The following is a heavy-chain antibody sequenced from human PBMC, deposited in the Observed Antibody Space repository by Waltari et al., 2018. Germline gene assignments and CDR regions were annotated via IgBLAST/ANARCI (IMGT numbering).Heavy chain of an antibody. D-gene: IGHD2-2*01. CDR2: INTNTGNP. CDR1: GYTFTSYA. V-gene: IGHV7-4-1*02. Sequence: QVQLVQSGSELKKPGASVKVSCKASGYTFTSYAMNWVRQAPGQGLEWMGWINTNTGNPTYAQGFAGRFVVSLDTSFSTAYLQISSLKAEDTAVYYCARDVGSNCSSTSCRVVYTWFDPWGQGTLVTVSS. J-gene: IGHJ5*02. CDR3: ARDVGSNCSSTSCRVVYTWFDP.